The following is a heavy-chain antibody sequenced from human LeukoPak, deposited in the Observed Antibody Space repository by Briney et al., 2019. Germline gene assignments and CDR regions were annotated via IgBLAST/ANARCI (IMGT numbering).Heavy chain of an antibody. CDR1: GYTFTSYD. CDR2: MNPNSGNT. J-gene: IGHJ6*03. V-gene: IGHV1-8*01. D-gene: IGHD6-6*01. CDR3: ARAPLKEYSSSYGLNLIDYHYYYMDV. Sequence: ASVKVSCKASGYTFTSYDINWVRQATGQGLEWMGWMNPNSGNTGYAQKFQGRVTMTRNTSISTAYMELSSLRSEDTAVYYCARAPLKEYSSSYGLNLIDYHYYYMDVWGKGTTVTVSS.